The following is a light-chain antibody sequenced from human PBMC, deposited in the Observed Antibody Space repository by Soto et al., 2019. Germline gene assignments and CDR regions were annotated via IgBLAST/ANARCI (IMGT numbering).Light chain of an antibody. J-gene: IGKJ4*02. CDR2: AAS. Sequence: DIQMTQSPSSLSASVGDRVTITCRASQSIVSSLNWYQQKPGEAPKLLIYAASSLQSGVPSRFSGSGPGQDCTLTISILKPEEFATSYCPQIYTAPRTFGGGTEVEIK. CDR3: PQIYTAPRT. CDR1: QSIVSS. V-gene: IGKV1-39*01.